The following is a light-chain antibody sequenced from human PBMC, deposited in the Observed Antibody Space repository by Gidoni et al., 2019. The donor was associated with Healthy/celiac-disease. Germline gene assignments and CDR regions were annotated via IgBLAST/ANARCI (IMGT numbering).Light chain of an antibody. CDR3: QSYDSSTHWV. V-gene: IGLV6-57*04. CDR1: SGSIASNY. Sequence: FMLTQPHSVSESPGKTVTISCTRSSGSIASNYVQWYQQRPGSVPTTVIYEDKQRPSGVPDRFSGSIDSSSNSASLTSSGLKTEDEADYYCQSYDSSTHWVFGGGTKLTVL. J-gene: IGLJ3*02. CDR2: EDK.